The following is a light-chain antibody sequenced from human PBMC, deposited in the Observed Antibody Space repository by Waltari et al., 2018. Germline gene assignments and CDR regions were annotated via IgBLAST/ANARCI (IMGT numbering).Light chain of an antibody. CDR1: QGISNY. CDR3: QHYSGFSSRT. CDR2: AAS. J-gene: IGKJ1*01. Sequence: DIQMTQSPSSLSASVGDRVTITCRASQGISNYLAWYQQKPGKVPKLLIYAASTLQSGVPSRFSGSGSGTDFTLTISSLQPDDFATYYCQHYSGFSSRTFGQGTKVDIK. V-gene: IGKV1-27*01.